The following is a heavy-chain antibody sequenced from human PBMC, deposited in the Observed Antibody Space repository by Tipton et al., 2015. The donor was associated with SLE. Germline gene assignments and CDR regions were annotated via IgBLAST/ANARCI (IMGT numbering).Heavy chain of an antibody. D-gene: IGHD6-19*01. CDR3: ARGQKQWLLRGLQY. CDR2: INHSGSA. V-gene: IGHV4-34*01. CDR1: GGSFSGYY. Sequence: TLSLTCAVYGGSFSGYYWSWIRQPPGKGLEWIGDINHSGSANYNPSLKSRVTVSVDTSKNQFSLKLTSVTAADTALYYCARGQKQWLLRGLQYWGQGSLVTGSS. J-gene: IGHJ4*02.